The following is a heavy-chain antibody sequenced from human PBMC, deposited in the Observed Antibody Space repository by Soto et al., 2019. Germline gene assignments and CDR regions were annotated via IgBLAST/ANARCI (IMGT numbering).Heavy chain of an antibody. J-gene: IGHJ3*02. Sequence: SVKGSCKASVGAFSSYAISWVRQAPGQGLEWMGGIIPIFGTANYAQKFQGRVTITADESTSTAYMELSSLRSEDTAVYYCARYPRGTFGGVSAFDIWGQGTMVTVSS. V-gene: IGHV1-69*13. CDR1: VGAFSSYA. CDR2: IIPIFGTA. CDR3: ARYPRGTFGGVSAFDI. D-gene: IGHD3-16*01.